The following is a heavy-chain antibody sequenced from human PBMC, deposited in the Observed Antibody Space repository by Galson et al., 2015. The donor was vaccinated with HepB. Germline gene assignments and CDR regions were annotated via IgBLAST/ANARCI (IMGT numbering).Heavy chain of an antibody. CDR1: EFTFSRHA. J-gene: IGHJ3*02. V-gene: IGHV3-30-3*01. D-gene: IGHD5-12*01. Sequence: SLRLSCAASEFTFSRHAMHWVRQTPGKGLEWVAVISCDGTDTYYGDSVKGRLTISRDDSKNTLYLQMSSLRDEDTAVYYCARDRGFSGYGYDAFDIWGQGTMVTVSS. CDR3: ARDRGFSGYGYDAFDI. CDR2: ISCDGTDT.